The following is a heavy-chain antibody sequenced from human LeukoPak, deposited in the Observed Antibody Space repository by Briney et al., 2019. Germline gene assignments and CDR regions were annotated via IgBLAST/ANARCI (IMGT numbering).Heavy chain of an antibody. CDR3: ARDPLLGRSPLGYFDY. Sequence: ASVRVSCTASGGTFSSDAISWVRQAPGQGHEWVGGIIPIFGTANYAQKLQGRVTITADESTSTAYMELSSLRSEDTAVYYCARDPLLGRSPLGYFDYGGQGTLVSVS. CDR2: IIPIFGTA. J-gene: IGHJ4*02. CDR1: GGTFSSDA. V-gene: IGHV1-69*13. D-gene: IGHD3-10*01.